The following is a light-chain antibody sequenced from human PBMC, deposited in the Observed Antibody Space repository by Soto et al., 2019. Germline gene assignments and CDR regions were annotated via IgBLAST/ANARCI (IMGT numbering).Light chain of an antibody. V-gene: IGKV3-15*01. CDR2: DAS. Sequence: VMTQSPATLSVSPGERATLSCRASQSVKTNLAWYQQKPGQAPRLLIYDASTRATGIPARFSGSGSGTELTLTISSLQSEDFAVYYCHQYTKWPLTFGGGTKVEIK. CDR3: HQYTKWPLT. J-gene: IGKJ4*01. CDR1: QSVKTN.